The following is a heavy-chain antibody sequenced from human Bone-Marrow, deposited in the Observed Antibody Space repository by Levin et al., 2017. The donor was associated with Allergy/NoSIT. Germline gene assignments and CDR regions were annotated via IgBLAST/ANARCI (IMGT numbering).Heavy chain of an antibody. J-gene: IGHJ6*02. CDR2: ISNRGSYI. Sequence: AGESLKISCAASGFTFDSYSMTWVRQAPGKGLEWVASISNRGSYIYYADSLKGRFTISRDNAKDSLYLQMNSLRAEDTAVYYCAKALQTYFHYDLGVWGQGTTVTVSS. V-gene: IGHV3-21*01. CDR1: GFTFDSYS. CDR3: AKALQTYFHYDLGV.